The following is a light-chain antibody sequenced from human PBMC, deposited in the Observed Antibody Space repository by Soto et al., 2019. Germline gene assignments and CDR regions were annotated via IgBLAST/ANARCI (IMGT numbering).Light chain of an antibody. CDR1: QSVLYSSNNKNY. V-gene: IGKV4-1*01. J-gene: IGKJ1*01. Sequence: DIVMTQSPDSLAVSLGERTTINCKSSQSVLYSSNNKNYLAWYQQKPGQPPKLLIYWASTRESGVPDRFSGSGSGTDFTLTISRLEPEDIAVYYCQQHSTSPTFGQGTKVDIK. CDR2: WAS. CDR3: QQHSTSPT.